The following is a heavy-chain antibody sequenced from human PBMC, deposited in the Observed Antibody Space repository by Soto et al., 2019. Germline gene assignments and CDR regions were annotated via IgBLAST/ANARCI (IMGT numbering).Heavy chain of an antibody. CDR2: ISGSGGST. CDR3: AKDTRIFPLNWFDP. V-gene: IGHV3-23*01. Sequence: EVQLLESGGGLVQPGGSLRLSCAASGFTFSSSAMSWVRQAPGKGLEWVSAISGSGGSTYYADSVKGRFTISRDNSKNTLYLQMNTLRAEDTAVYYCAKDTRIFPLNWFDPWGQGTLVTVSS. CDR1: GFTFSSSA. D-gene: IGHD3-3*01. J-gene: IGHJ5*02.